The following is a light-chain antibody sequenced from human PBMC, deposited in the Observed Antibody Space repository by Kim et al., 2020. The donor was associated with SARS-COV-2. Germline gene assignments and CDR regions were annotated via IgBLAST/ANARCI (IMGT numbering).Light chain of an antibody. CDR3: CSYAGSYTLHWV. V-gene: IGLV2-11*01. J-gene: IGLJ3*02. Sequence: VTISCAGTSSDVGGYNYVSWYQQHPGKAPKLMIYDVSKRPSGVPDRFSGSKSGNTASLTISGLQAEDEADYYCCSYAGSYTLHWVFGGGTKLTVL. CDR1: SSDVGGYNY. CDR2: DVS.